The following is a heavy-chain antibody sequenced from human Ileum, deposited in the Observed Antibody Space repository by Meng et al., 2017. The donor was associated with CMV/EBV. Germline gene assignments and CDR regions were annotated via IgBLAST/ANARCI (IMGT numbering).Heavy chain of an antibody. CDR3: ARIYGMPRAWYFDL. V-gene: IGHV3-74*02. CDR1: GFTFSNYW. J-gene: IGHJ2*01. CDR2: INPNGRDI. Sequence: EVQLVESGGGLGQPGGSLRLSCAAYGFTFSNYWMHWVRQAPGKGLMCVSRINPNGRDITYADSVKGRFTISRDNSENTLYLQMNTLRADDTAVYYCARIYGMPRAWYFDLWGRGTLVTVSS. D-gene: IGHD2-2*01.